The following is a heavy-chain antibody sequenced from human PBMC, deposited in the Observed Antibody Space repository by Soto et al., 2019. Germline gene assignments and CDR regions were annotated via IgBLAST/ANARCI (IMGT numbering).Heavy chain of an antibody. CDR2: MYHSGST. CDR1: GGSISSGGYS. D-gene: IGHD3-3*01. V-gene: IGHV4-30-2*01. Sequence: TVTFTCAVSGGSISSGGYSWSWIRQPPGKGLEWIGYMYHSGSTNYNPSLQSRVIISADTSKNHFSLKLSSVTAADTAVYYCARALVFGVDILGNWFNPWSQGALVPVSS. J-gene: IGHJ5*02. CDR3: ARALVFGVDILGNWFNP.